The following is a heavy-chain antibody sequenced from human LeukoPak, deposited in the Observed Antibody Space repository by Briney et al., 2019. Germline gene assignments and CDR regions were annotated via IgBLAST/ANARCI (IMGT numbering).Heavy chain of an antibody. D-gene: IGHD6-19*01. CDR1: GYSFTTYW. V-gene: IGHV5-10-1*01. CDR2: IDPSDSYN. Sequence: ESLRISCKGSGYSFTTYWISWVRQMPGRGLEWMGRIDPSDSYNNYNPSFQGHVTISADKSISTAYLHWGSLKASDTAMYYCARPYSSGWYGEGSYFDSWGQGTLVTVSS. CDR3: ARPYSSGWYGEGSYFDS. J-gene: IGHJ4*02.